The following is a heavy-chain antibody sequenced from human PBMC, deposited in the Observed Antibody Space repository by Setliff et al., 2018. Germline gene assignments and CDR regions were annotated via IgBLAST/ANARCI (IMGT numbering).Heavy chain of an antibody. D-gene: IGHD2-8*02. V-gene: IGHV4-61*09. CDR1: GYSISSGYY. Sequence: ASETLSLTCAVSGYSISSGYYWSWIRQPAGKGLEWIGHIYTSGSTNYNPSLKSRVTISVDTSKNQFSLKLSSVTAADTALYYCTVYNTGSSKDHYWGQGTPVTVSS. J-gene: IGHJ4*02. CDR2: IYTSGST. CDR3: TVYNTGSSKDHY.